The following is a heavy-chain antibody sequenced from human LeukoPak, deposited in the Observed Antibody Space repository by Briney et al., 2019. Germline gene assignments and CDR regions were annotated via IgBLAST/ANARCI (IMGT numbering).Heavy chain of an antibody. Sequence: SETLSITCTVSGGSIGSYYWSWIRQSPGKGLEWLGNVYFSGSTNYNPSLKSRVTSSVSTSNNQFSLRLTSVTAADTAVYYWAGGAIAGGFARFPIFNYWGQGTLVTGSS. V-gene: IGHV4-59*01. CDR2: VYFSGST. CDR1: GGSIGSYY. CDR3: AGGAIAGGFARFPIFNY. D-gene: IGHD2-15*01. J-gene: IGHJ4*02.